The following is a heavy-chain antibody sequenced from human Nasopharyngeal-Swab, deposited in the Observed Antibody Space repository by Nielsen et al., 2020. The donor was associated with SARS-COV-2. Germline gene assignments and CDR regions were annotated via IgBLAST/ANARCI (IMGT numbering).Heavy chain of an antibody. CDR1: GFTFSSYG. CDR3: ARGGLRYSSGWHRVDV. D-gene: IGHD6-19*01. Sequence: GGSLRLSCAASGFTFSSYGMHWVRQAPGKGLEWVAVIWYDGSNKYYADSVKGRFTISRDNSKNTLYLQMNSLRAEDTAVYYCARGGLRYSSGWHRVDVWGQGTTVTVSS. CDR2: IWYDGSNK. J-gene: IGHJ6*02. V-gene: IGHV3-33*01.